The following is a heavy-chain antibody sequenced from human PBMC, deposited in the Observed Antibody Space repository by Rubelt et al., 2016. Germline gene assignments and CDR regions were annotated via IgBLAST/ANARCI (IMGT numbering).Heavy chain of an antibody. J-gene: IGHJ6*02. D-gene: IGHD3-22*01. CDR2: IKSKTDGGTT. CDR1: SNAW. Sequence: SNAWMNWVRQAPGKGLEWVGRIKSKTDGGTTDYAAPVKGRFTLSRDDSKNTLYLQMNSLKTEDTAVYYCAKGVDYYDSSGYYSYYYYGMDVWGQGTTVTVSS. CDR3: AKGVDYYDSSGYYSYYYYGMDV. V-gene: IGHV3-15*07.